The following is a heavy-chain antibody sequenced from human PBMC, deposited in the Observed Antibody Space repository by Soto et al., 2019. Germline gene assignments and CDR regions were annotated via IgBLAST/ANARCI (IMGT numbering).Heavy chain of an antibody. CDR3: ARESGSGSYYKLEYYFDY. V-gene: IGHV4-31*03. CDR1: GGSISSGGYY. CDR2: IYYSGST. D-gene: IGHD3-10*01. Sequence: PSETLSLTCTVSGGSISSGGYYWSWIRQHPGKGLEWIGYIYYSGSTYYNPSLKSRVTISVDTSKNQFSLKLSSVTAADTAVYYCARESGSGSYYKLEYYFDYWGQGTLVTVSS. J-gene: IGHJ4*02.